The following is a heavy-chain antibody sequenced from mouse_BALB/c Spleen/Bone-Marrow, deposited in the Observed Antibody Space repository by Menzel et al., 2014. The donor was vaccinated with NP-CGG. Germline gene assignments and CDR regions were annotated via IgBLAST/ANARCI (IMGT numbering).Heavy chain of an antibody. CDR2: ISSGGSYT. Sequence: EVKLMESGGGLVKPGGSLKLSCAASGFTFSSYAMSWVRQSPEERLEWVAEISSGGSYTYYPDTVTGRFTISRDNAKNTLYLEMSSLRSGDTAMYYCARDSSGYFDYWGQGTTLTVSS. CDR3: ARDSSGYFDY. J-gene: IGHJ2*01. CDR1: GFTFSSYA. V-gene: IGHV5-9-4*01. D-gene: IGHD3-1*01.